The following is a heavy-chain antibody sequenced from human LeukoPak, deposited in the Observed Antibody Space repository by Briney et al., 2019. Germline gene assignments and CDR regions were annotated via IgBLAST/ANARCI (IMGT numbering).Heavy chain of an antibody. CDR2: INPSGGST. D-gene: IGHD4-17*01. J-gene: IGHJ4*02. V-gene: IGHV1-46*01. CDR3: AREGGRGDYFSRGFDY. Sequence: ASVKVSCTASGYTFTSYYMHWVRQAPGQGLEWMGIINPSGGSTSYAQKFQGRVTMTRDTSTSTVYMELSSLRSEDTAVYYCAREGGRGDYFSRGFDYWGQGTLVTVSS. CDR1: GYTFTSYY.